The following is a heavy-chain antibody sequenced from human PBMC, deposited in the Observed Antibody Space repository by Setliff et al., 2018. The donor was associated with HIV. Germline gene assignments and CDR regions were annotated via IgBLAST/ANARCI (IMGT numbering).Heavy chain of an antibody. Sequence: SETLSLTCAVYGGAFSGYYWTWIRQSPGRGLEWIGEVNHKGVANYSPSLMRRATISIDTSKNQFSLNLTSVTAADTAVYYCASRVYYYDSNNFLREEGFDPWGQGTLVTGSS. V-gene: IGHV4-34*01. CDR3: ASRVYYYDSNNFLREEGFDP. CDR1: GGAFSGYY. D-gene: IGHD3-22*01. J-gene: IGHJ5*02. CDR2: VNHKGVA.